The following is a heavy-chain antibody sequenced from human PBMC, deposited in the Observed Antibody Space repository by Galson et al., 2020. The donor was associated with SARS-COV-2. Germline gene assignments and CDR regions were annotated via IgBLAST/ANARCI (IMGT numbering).Heavy chain of an antibody. CDR2: ISDYNGNT. CDR1: GYTFTSYG. V-gene: IGHV1-18*04. Sequence: ASVKVSCKASGYTFTSYGISWERQAHGQGLEWMGWISDYNGNTNYAQKLQGRVTMTTDTSTSTAYMELRSLRSDDTSVYYCARELPGIVVVEETNDAFDIGGQGTMVTGSS. D-gene: IGHD2-15*01. CDR3: ARELPGIVVVEETNDAFDI. J-gene: IGHJ3*02.